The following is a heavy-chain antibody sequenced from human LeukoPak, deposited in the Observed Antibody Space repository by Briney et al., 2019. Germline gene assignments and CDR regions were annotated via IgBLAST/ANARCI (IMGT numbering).Heavy chain of an antibody. CDR3: ARVHPVTTYYGMDV. Sequence: ASVKVSCKASGYTFTGYYMHWVRQAPGQGLEWMGWINPNSGGTNYAQKFQGRVTMTRDTSISTAYMELSRLRSDDTAVCYCARVHPVTTYYGMDVWGRGTTVTVSS. J-gene: IGHJ6*02. V-gene: IGHV1-2*02. D-gene: IGHD4-17*01. CDR1: GYTFTGYY. CDR2: INPNSGGT.